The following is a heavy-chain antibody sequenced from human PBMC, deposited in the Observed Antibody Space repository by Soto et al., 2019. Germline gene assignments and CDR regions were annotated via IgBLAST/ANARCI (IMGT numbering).Heavy chain of an antibody. CDR3: ASSIAYCGGDCYSGPIDY. D-gene: IGHD2-21*02. V-gene: IGHV5-51*01. CDR1: GYSFTSYW. J-gene: IGHJ4*02. CDR2: IYPGDSDT. Sequence: PGESLKISCKGSGYSFTSYWIGWVRQMPGKGLEWMGIIYPGDSDTRYSPSFQGQVTISADKSISTAYLQWSSLKASDTAMYYCASSIAYCGGDCYSGPIDYWGQGTLVTVSS.